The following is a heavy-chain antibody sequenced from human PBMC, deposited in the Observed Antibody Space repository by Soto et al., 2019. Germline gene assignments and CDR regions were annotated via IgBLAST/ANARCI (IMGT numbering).Heavy chain of an antibody. D-gene: IGHD1-26*01. V-gene: IGHV3-30*18. CDR1: GFTFSSYG. CDR2: MSYDGSNK. Sequence: QAGGSLRLSCAASGFTFSSYGMHWVRQAPGQGLEWVAVMSYDGSNKYYADSVRGRFTISRDTSKNTLYLQMNSLRAEDTAAYYCAKDLATFENSAPDYWGQGTLVTVSS. J-gene: IGHJ4*02. CDR3: AKDLATFENSAPDY.